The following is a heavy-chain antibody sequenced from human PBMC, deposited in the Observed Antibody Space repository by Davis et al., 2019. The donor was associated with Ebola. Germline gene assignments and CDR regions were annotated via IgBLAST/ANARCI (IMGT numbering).Heavy chain of an antibody. CDR2: ILHSGTT. D-gene: IGHD4-17*01. Sequence: PSETLSLTCSVSGYPINGGYYWGWIRQPPGEGLEWIVIILHSGTTFYNPSLRSRVTISVDTSKIHFSLKLSSVTAADTAVYYCAREKYGDYSYAPQWFDPWGQGTLVTVSS. CDR3: AREKYGDYSYAPQWFDP. V-gene: IGHV4-38-2*02. CDR1: GYPINGGYY. J-gene: IGHJ5*02.